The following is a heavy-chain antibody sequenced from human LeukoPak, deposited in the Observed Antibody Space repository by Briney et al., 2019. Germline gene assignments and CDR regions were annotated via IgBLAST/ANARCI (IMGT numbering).Heavy chain of an antibody. D-gene: IGHD6-13*01. J-gene: IGHJ4*02. CDR3: ARDDRLEQQLGD. V-gene: IGHV1-18*01. CDR2: ISAYNGNT. CDR1: GYTFTSYG. Sequence: ASVKVSCKSSGYTFTSYGISWVRQAPGQGLEWMGWISAYNGNTNYAQKLQGRVTMTTDTSTSTAYMELRSLRSDDTAVYYCARDDRLEQQLGDWGQGTLVTVSS.